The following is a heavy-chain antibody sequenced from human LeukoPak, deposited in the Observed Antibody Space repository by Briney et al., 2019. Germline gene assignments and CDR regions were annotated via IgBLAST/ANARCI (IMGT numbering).Heavy chain of an antibody. V-gene: IGHV4-30-4*01. CDR3: ARYSSGWRSWFDP. Sequence: PSETQSLTCTVSGGSISSGDYYWSWIRQPPGKGLEWIGYIYYSGSTYYNPSLKSRVTISVDTSKNQFSLKLSSVTAADTAVYYCARYSSGWRSWFDPWGQGTLVTVSS. D-gene: IGHD6-19*01. CDR2: IYYSGST. CDR1: GGSISSGDYY. J-gene: IGHJ5*02.